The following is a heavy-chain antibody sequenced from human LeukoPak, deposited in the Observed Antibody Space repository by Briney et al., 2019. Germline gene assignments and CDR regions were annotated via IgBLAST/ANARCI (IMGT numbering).Heavy chain of an antibody. CDR3: ARVSRMRWELLYLDY. D-gene: IGHD1-26*01. CDR2: ISYDGSNK. CDR1: GFTFSSYA. J-gene: IGHJ4*02. V-gene: IGHV3-30*04. Sequence: GGSLRLSCAASGFTFSSYAMHWVRQAPGKGLEWVAVISYDGSNKYYADSVKGRFTISRDNSKNTLYLQMNSLRAEDTAVYYCARVSRMRWELLYLDYWGQGTLVTVSS.